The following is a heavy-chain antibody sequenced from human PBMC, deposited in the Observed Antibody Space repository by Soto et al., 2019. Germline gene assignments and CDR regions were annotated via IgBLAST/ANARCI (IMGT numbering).Heavy chain of an antibody. CDR1: GFTFSSYA. D-gene: IGHD6-13*01. CDR2: ISGSGGST. J-gene: IGHJ4*02. Sequence: GGSLRLSCAASGFTFSSYAMSWVRQAPGKGLEWVSAISGSGGSTYYADSVKGRFTISRDNSKNTLYLQMNSLRAEDTAVYYCAKDREVAAAGTGYYFDYWGQGNLVPVSS. CDR3: AKDREVAAAGTGYYFDY. V-gene: IGHV3-23*01.